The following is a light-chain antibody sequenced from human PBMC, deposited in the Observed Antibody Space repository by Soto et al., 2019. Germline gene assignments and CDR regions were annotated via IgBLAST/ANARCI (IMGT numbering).Light chain of an antibody. CDR2: DAS. Sequence: EIVLTQFPATLSLSPGERATLSCRASQSVSTYVAWYQQKPGQAPRLLIYDASTRATGIPDRFSGSGSGTDFTLTISRLEPEDFAVYYCQQYGSSPQTFGGGTKVDI. CDR1: QSVSTY. V-gene: IGKV3-20*01. CDR3: QQYGSSPQT. J-gene: IGKJ4*01.